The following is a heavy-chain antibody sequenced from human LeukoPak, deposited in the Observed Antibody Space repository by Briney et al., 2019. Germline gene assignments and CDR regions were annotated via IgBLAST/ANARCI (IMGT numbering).Heavy chain of an antibody. CDR2: LSASGFST. CDR3: AKDSYSKGDF. J-gene: IGHJ4*02. D-gene: IGHD6-13*01. V-gene: IGHV3-23*01. Sequence: GGSLRLSCAASGFTFSSYDMAWVRQAPGKGLEWVSGLSASGFSTFYADSVKGRFTVSRDNSKNTLYLQMNSLRAEDTAVYYCAKDSYSKGDFWGQGVLVTVSS. CDR1: GFTFSSYD.